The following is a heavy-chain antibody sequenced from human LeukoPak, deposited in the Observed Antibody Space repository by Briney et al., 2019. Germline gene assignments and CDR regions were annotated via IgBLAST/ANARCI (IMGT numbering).Heavy chain of an antibody. CDR2: IYYSGST. J-gene: IGHJ4*02. Sequence: PSETLSLTCTVSGGSISSYYWSWIRQPPGKGLEWIGYIYYSGSTKYNPSLKSRVTMSVDTSKNQFSLKLSSVTAADTAVYYCAAQRWLQFWGQGTQVTVSS. CDR3: AAQRWLQF. CDR1: GGSISSYY. D-gene: IGHD5-24*01. V-gene: IGHV4-59*08.